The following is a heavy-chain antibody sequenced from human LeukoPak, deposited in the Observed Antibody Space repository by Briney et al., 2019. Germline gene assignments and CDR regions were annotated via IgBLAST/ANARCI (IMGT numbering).Heavy chain of an antibody. CDR1: GDSVSSNSAA. J-gene: IGHJ1*01. CDR2: TYYRSKWYN. V-gene: IGHV6-1*01. CDR3: ARSSGWLEYFQH. Sequence: SRTLSLTCAISGDSVSSNSAAWNWIRQSPSRGLEWLGRTYYRSKWYNDYAVSVKSRITINPDTSKSQSSLQLSSVTPEDTAVYYCARSSGWLEYFQHWGQGTLVTVSS. D-gene: IGHD6-19*01.